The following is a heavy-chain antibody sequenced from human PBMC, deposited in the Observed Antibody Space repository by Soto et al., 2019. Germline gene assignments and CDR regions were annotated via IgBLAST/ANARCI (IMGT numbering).Heavy chain of an antibody. D-gene: IGHD2-15*01. Sequence: ASVKVSCKAAGHTFSISYIRWVRQAPGQGLEWMGIVNPNGGGTGYEQKFQGRVTMTRDTSTSTVYMDLSSLRSEDTAVYYCARGYCSGGNCANGLDVWGQGTTVTVSS. V-gene: IGHV1-46*01. J-gene: IGHJ6*02. CDR1: GHTFSISY. CDR2: VNPNGGGT. CDR3: ARGYCSGGNCANGLDV.